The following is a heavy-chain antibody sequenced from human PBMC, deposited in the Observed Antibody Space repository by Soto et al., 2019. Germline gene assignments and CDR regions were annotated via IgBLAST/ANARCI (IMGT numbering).Heavy chain of an antibody. J-gene: IGHJ1*01. CDR2: INSDGSSA. Sequence: VQLVESGGGLVQPGGSLRLSCAASGFSFSSYWMHWVLHAPGKGLVWVSRINSDGSSATYEDSVKGRFTISRDNAKNTLYLQMNSLTPEDTAVYYCAKGVPAATRYFQHWGQGTLVTVSS. CDR3: AKGVPAATRYFQH. CDR1: GFSFSSYW. V-gene: IGHV3-74*01. D-gene: IGHD2-2*01.